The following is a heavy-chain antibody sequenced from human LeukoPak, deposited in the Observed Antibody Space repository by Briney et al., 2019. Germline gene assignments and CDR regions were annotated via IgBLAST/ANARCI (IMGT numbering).Heavy chain of an antibody. CDR3: ASYSSGWSYSRDAFDI. CDR2: INPNSGGT. CDR1: GCTFTGYY. J-gene: IGHJ3*02. D-gene: IGHD6-19*01. V-gene: IGHV1-2*02. Sequence: ASVKVSCKASGCTFTGYYMHWVRQAPGQGLEWMGWINPNSGGTNYAQKFEGRVTMTRDTSISTAYMELSRLRSDDTAVYYCASYSSGWSYSRDAFDIWGQGTMVTVSS.